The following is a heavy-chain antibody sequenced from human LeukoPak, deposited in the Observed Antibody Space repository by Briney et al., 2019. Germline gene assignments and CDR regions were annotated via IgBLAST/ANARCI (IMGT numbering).Heavy chain of an antibody. J-gene: IGHJ4*02. V-gene: IGHV3-66*01. CDR3: ARFVSGIAVAGPLDY. Sequence: PGGSLRLSCAASGFTVSSNYMSWVRQAPGKGLEWVSVIYSGGSTYYADSVKGRFTISRDNSKNTLYLQMNSLRAEDTAVYYCARFVSGIAVAGPLDYWGQGTLVTVSS. D-gene: IGHD6-19*01. CDR2: IYSGGST. CDR1: GFTVSSNY.